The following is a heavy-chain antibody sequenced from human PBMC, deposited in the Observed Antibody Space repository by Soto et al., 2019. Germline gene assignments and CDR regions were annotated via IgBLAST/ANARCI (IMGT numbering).Heavy chain of an antibody. CDR2: ISGSGGST. CDR3: AKFVTRGVVTAIFDY. D-gene: IGHD2-21*02. V-gene: IGHV3-23*01. J-gene: IGHJ4*02. Sequence: GGSLRLSCAASGFTFSSYAMSWVRQAPGKGLEWVSAISGSGGSTYYADSVKGRFTISRDNSKNTLYLQMNSLRAEDTAVYYCAKFVTRGVVTAIFDYWTQGTLDTVSS. CDR1: GFTFSSYA.